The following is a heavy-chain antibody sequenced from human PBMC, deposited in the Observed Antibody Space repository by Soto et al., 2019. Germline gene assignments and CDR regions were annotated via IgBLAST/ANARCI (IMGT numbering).Heavy chain of an antibody. CDR3: ARASGRLHITTYNWNPTVNWFDP. CDR1: GFTFSSDW. J-gene: IGHJ5*02. D-gene: IGHD1-20*01. Sequence: GGSLRLSCAASGFTFSSDWMSWVRQAPGKGLEWVANIKEDGSKTYYVDSVKGRFTISRDNSKNTLYLQMNSLRAEDTAVYYCARASGRLHITTYNWNPTVNWFDPWGQGTLVTVSS. V-gene: IGHV3-7*02. CDR2: IKEDGSKT.